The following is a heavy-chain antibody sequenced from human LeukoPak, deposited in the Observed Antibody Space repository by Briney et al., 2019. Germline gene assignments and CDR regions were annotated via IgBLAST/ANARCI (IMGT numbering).Heavy chain of an antibody. CDR3: ARDGYFDL. Sequence: ASVKVSCKASGYTFTSYGIGWVRQAPGQGLEGRGWNSVQNANTNYAQKLQERLTMTTETSKSTAYMELRSLRSDDTAVYYCARDGYFDLWGRGTLVTVSS. CDR2: NSVQNANT. V-gene: IGHV1-18*01. CDR1: GYTFTSYG. J-gene: IGHJ2*01.